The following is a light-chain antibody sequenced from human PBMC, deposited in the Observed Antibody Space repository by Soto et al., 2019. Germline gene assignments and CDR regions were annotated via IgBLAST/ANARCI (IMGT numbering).Light chain of an antibody. J-gene: IGLJ2*01. Sequence: QSALTQPASVSGSPGQSITISCTGTSSDVGSYNLVSWYQQHPGKAPKLMIYEGSKRPSGVSNRFSGSKSGNTASLTISGLHAEDEADYYCCSYAGSSTPVVFGGGTQLTVL. CDR2: EGS. CDR3: CSYAGSSTPVV. CDR1: SSDVGSYNL. V-gene: IGLV2-23*01.